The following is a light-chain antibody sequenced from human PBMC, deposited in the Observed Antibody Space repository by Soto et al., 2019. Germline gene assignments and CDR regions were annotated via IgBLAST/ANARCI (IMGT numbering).Light chain of an antibody. Sequence: AIRMTQSPSSFSASTGDRVTITCRASQGISSYLAWYQQKPGKAPKLVIYAASTLQSGVPSRFSGSGSGTDFTLTISCLQSEDFATYYCQQYYSYPPTFGPGTKVDI. CDR2: AAS. V-gene: IGKV1-8*01. CDR3: QQYYSYPPT. J-gene: IGKJ3*01. CDR1: QGISSY.